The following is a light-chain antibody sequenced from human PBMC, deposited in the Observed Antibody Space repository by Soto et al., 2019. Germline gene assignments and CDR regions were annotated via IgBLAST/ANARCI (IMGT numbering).Light chain of an antibody. J-gene: IGLJ1*01. CDR1: SSNIGADYD. V-gene: IGLV1-40*01. CDR3: SSYAGSSNV. Sequence: QSVLTQPPSVSGAPGQRVTISCTGSSSNIGADYDVHWYQQFPGTAPKVLIYGNRNRPSGVPDRFSGSKSGTSASLAITGLQAEDEADYYCSSYAGSSNVFGTGTKLTVL. CDR2: GNR.